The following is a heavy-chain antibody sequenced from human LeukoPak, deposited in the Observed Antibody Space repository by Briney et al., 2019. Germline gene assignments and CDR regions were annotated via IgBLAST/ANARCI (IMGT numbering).Heavy chain of an antibody. J-gene: IGHJ2*01. CDR3: ARPGIAAAGRQGYFDL. CDR1: GFTFSDYY. Sequence: GGSLRLSCAASGFTFSDYYMSWIRQAPGKGLEWVSYISSSSSYTNYADSVKARFTISRDNAKNSLYLQMNSLRAEDTAVYYCARPGIAAAGRQGYFDLWGRGTLVTVSS. D-gene: IGHD6-13*01. CDR2: ISSSSSYT. V-gene: IGHV3-11*06.